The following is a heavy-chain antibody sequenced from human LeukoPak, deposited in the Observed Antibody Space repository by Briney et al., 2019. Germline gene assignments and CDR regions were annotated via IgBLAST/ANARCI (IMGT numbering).Heavy chain of an antibody. J-gene: IGHJ4*02. Sequence: ASVKVSCKASGYTFTSYGISWVRQAPGQGLEWMGRINPNSGGTNYAQKFQGRVTMTRDTSISTAYMELRRLRSDDTAAYYCARGGGPFFDYWGQGTLVTVSS. D-gene: IGHD3-16*01. CDR1: GYTFTSYG. V-gene: IGHV1-2*06. CDR2: INPNSGGT. CDR3: ARGGGPFFDY.